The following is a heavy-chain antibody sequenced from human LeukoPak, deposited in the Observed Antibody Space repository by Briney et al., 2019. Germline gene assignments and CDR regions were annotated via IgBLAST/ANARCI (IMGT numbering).Heavy chain of an antibody. V-gene: IGHV4-39*07. Sequence: PSETLSLTCTVSGGSISSGGNYWSWIRQPPGKGLEWIGSGSTYYNPSLKSRVTISVDTSKNQFSLKLSSVTAADTAVYYCARGGGIVDYWGQGTLVAVSS. CDR2: SGST. J-gene: IGHJ4*02. CDR3: ARGGGIVDY. D-gene: IGHD1-26*01. CDR1: GGSISSGGNY.